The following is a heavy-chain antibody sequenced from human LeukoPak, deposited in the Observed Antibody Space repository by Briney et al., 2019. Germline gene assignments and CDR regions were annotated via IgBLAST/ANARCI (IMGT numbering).Heavy chain of an antibody. D-gene: IGHD1-1*01. CDR1: GVSISRFY. CDR3: VQTTGWPGFDY. V-gene: IGHV4-4*09. J-gene: IGHJ4*02. CDR2: IYSGVPT. Sequence: SETLSLTCITSGVSISRFYWSWVRQPPGKGLEWIGNIYSGVPTYFNPSLKSRVIISVDTSKNQFSLNLTSVTAADTAMYYCVQTTGWPGFDYWGQGILVTV.